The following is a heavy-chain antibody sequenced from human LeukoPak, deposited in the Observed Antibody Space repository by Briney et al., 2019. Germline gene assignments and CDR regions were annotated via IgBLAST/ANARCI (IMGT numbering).Heavy chain of an antibody. CDR3: ANLVWFDP. Sequence: SGTLSLTCAVSGGSISSSNWWSWVRQPPGKGLEWIGEINHSGSTNYNPSLKSRVTISVDTSKNQFSLKLSSVTAADTAVYYCANLVWFDPWGQGTLVTVSS. J-gene: IGHJ5*02. CDR1: GGSISSSNW. CDR2: INHSGST. V-gene: IGHV4-4*02.